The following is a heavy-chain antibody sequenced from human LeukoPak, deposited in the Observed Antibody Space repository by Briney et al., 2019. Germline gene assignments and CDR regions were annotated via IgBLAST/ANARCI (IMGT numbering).Heavy chain of an antibody. Sequence: SETLSLTCAVYGGSFSGYYWSRIRQPPGKGLEWIGEINHSGSTNYNPSLKSRVTISVDTSKNQFSLKLSSVTAADTAVYYCARVLALFYYYYGMDVWGQGTTVTVSS. D-gene: IGHD3-3*02. CDR2: INHSGST. CDR1: GGSFSGYY. J-gene: IGHJ6*02. V-gene: IGHV4-34*01. CDR3: ARVLALFYYYYGMDV.